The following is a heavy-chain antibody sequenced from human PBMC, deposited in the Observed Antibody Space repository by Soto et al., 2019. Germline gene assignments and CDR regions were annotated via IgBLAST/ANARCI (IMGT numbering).Heavy chain of an antibody. V-gene: IGHV3-30-3*01. Sequence: PGGSLRLSCAASGFTFSSYAMHWVRQAPGKGLEWVAVISYDGSNKYYADSVKGRFTISRDNSKNTLYLQMNSLRAEDTAVYYCARASAGDYYDSSGSPYYFDYWGQGTLVTVSS. J-gene: IGHJ4*02. CDR2: ISYDGSNK. CDR1: GFTFSSYA. CDR3: ARASAGDYYDSSGSPYYFDY. D-gene: IGHD3-22*01.